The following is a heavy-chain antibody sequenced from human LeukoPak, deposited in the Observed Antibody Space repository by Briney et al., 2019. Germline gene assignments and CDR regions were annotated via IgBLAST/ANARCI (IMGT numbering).Heavy chain of an antibody. CDR3: AKEGAYPIVTYDS. V-gene: IGHV3-7*01. J-gene: IGHJ5*01. CDR1: GFTFSDYW. D-gene: IGHD4-11*01. CDR2: IKQDGSEK. Sequence: PGGSLRLSCAASGFTFSDYWMNWLRQAPGKGLEWVANIKQDGSEKYYVDSVKGRFTISRDNAKNSLYLQMNSLRAEHTAVYYCAKEGAYPIVTYDSWGQGTLVTVSS.